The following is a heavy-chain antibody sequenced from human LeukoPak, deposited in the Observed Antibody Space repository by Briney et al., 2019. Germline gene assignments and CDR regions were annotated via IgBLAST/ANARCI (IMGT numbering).Heavy chain of an antibody. J-gene: IGHJ6*02. CDR2: VNTDESTI. CDR3: ARGTYGSGSYYYGLDV. D-gene: IGHD3-10*01. V-gene: IGHV3-74*01. CDR1: GFTFSDYW. Sequence: GGSLRLSCVGSGFTFSDYWMHWVRQVPGKGLLWLSRVNTDESTINYADSVKGRFTISRDNAKKSLYLQMSSLRAEDTAVYYCARGTYGSGSYYYGLDVWGQGTTVTVSS.